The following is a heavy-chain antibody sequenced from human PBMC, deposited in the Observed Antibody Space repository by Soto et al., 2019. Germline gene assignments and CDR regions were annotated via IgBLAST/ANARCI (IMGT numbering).Heavy chain of an antibody. Sequence: GGSLRLSCAASGFTFSSYAMSWVRQAPGKGLEWVSAISGSGGSTYYADSVKGRFTISRDNSKNTLYLQMNSLRAEDTAVYYCAKDYYDFWSGYNPDNWFDPWGQGTLVTVSS. CDR2: ISGSGGST. CDR1: GFTFSSYA. V-gene: IGHV3-23*01. J-gene: IGHJ5*02. D-gene: IGHD3-3*01. CDR3: AKDYYDFWSGYNPDNWFDP.